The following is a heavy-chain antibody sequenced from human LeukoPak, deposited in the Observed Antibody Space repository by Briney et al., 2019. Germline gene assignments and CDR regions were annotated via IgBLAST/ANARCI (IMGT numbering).Heavy chain of an antibody. D-gene: IGHD5-12*01. J-gene: IGHJ5*02. Sequence: ASVKVSCKASGYTFTSYYMHWVRQAPGQGLEWMGIINPSGVSTSYAQKFQGRVTMTRDTSTSTVYMELSSLRSEDTAVYYCARDLLDIVATTYNWFDPWGQGTLVTVSS. CDR3: ARDLLDIVATTYNWFDP. V-gene: IGHV1-46*01. CDR1: GYTFTSYY. CDR2: INPSGVST.